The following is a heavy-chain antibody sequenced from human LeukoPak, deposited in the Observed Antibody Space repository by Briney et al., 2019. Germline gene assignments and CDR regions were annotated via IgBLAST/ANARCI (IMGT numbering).Heavy chain of an antibody. CDR2: IYSGGST. CDR1: GFTVSSNY. Sequence: GGSLRLSCAASGFTVSSNYMSWVRQAPGKGLEWVSVIYSGGSTYYADSVKGRFTISRDNAKNSLYLQMNSLRAEDTAVYYCASTYDSYFDYWGQGTLVTVSS. D-gene: IGHD5-12*01. V-gene: IGHV3-66*01. CDR3: ASTYDSYFDY. J-gene: IGHJ4*02.